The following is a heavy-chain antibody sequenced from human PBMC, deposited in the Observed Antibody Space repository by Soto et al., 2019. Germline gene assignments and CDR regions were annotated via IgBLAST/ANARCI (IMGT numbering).Heavy chain of an antibody. CDR1: GFTFSSYA. CDR2: ISGSGGST. Sequence: PGGSLRLSCAASGFTFSSYAMSWVRQAPGKGLEWVSVISGSGGSTYYADSVKGRFTISRDNSKNTLYLQMNSLRAEDTAVYYCAKADIVVVVAAISFDYWGQGTLVTVSS. D-gene: IGHD2-15*01. J-gene: IGHJ4*02. V-gene: IGHV3-23*01. CDR3: AKADIVVVVAAISFDY.